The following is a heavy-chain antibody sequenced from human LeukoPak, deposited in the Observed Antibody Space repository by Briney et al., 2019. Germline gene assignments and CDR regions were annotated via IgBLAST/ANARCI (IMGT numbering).Heavy chain of an antibody. V-gene: IGHV3-53*01. CDR1: GFTVSSNY. CDR2: IYSGGST. J-gene: IGHJ4*02. Sequence: GGSLRHSCAASGFTVSSNYMSWVRQAPGKGLEWVSLIYSGGSTSYADSVKGRFTFSRDNSKNTLYLQMNSLRAEDTAVYYCARDRVNWNDVGGLFDYWGQGTLVTVSS. D-gene: IGHD1-1*01. CDR3: ARDRVNWNDVGGLFDY.